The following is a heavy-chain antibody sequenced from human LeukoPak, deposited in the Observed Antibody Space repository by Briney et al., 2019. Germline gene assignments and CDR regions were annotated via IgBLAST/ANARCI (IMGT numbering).Heavy chain of an antibody. D-gene: IGHD3-22*01. CDR3: ARAQYYYDSSGYLSWFDP. CDR1: GGTFSSYA. J-gene: IGHJ5*02. CDR2: IIPIFGTA. Sequence: SVKVSCKASGGTFSSYAISWVRQAPGQGLEWMGGIIPIFGTANYAQKFQGRVTITADESTSTAYMELGSLRSEDTAVYYCARAQYYYDSSGYLSWFDPWGQGTLVTVSS. V-gene: IGHV1-69*13.